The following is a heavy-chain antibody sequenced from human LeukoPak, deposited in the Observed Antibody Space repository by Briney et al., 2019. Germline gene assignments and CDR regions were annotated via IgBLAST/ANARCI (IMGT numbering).Heavy chain of an antibody. Sequence: PSETLSLTSTVSGGSISSYYWSWIRQPPGKGLEWIGYIYYSGSTNYNPSLKSRVTISVDTSKNQFSLKLSSVTAADTAVYYCARAERGWLQFSFDYWGQGTLVTVSS. D-gene: IGHD5-24*01. J-gene: IGHJ4*02. CDR2: IYYSGST. V-gene: IGHV4-59*01. CDR1: GGSISSYY. CDR3: ARAERGWLQFSFDY.